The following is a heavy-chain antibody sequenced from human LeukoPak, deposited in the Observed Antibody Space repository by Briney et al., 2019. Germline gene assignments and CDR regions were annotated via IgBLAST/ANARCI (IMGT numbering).Heavy chain of an antibody. V-gene: IGHV3-23*01. J-gene: IGHJ3*01. CDR1: GFTFSTYA. D-gene: IGHD4-17*01. CDR2: ITGSGGGS. CDR3: AKDPNGDYIGAFDF. Sequence: GGSLRLSCAASGFTFSTYAMIWVRQAPDKGLEWVAAITGSGGGSFYGDSAKGRFTISRDNSKNTLYLQMNSLRADDTAVYYCAKDPNGDYIGAFDFWGRGTMVTVSS.